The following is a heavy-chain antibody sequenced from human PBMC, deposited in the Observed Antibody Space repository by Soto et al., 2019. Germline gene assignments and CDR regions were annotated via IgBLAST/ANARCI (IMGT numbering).Heavy chain of an antibody. Sequence: SETLSLTCAVYGGSFSGYYWSWIRQPPGKGLEWIGEINHSGSTNYNPSLKSRVTISVDTSKNQFSLKLSSVTAAGTAVYYCARGVTTVTTFDYWGQGTLVTVSS. J-gene: IGHJ4*02. CDR3: ARGVTTVTTFDY. CDR1: GGSFSGYY. V-gene: IGHV4-34*01. D-gene: IGHD4-17*01. CDR2: INHSGST.